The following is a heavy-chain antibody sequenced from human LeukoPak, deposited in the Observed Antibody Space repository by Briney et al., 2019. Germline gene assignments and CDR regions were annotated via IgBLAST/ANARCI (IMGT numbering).Heavy chain of an antibody. D-gene: IGHD2-2*01. Sequence: GSLRLFCAASGFTFSSYGMHWVRQAPGKGLEWVAFIRYDGSNKYYADSVKGRSTISRDNSKSTLYLQMNSLRAEDTAVYYCAKSPGGYCSCTSCYCDYWGQGTLVTVSS. CDR3: AKSPGGYCSCTSCYCDY. J-gene: IGHJ4*02. CDR2: IRYDGSNK. V-gene: IGHV3-30*02. CDR1: GFTFSSYG.